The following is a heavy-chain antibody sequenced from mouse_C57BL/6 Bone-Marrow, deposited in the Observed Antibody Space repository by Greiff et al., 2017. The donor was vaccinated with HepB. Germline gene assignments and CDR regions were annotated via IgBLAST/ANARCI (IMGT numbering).Heavy chain of an antibody. J-gene: IGHJ3*01. CDR2: ISNGGGST. CDR3: ARPRIYYYGSSYAWFAY. D-gene: IGHD1-1*01. Sequence: EVQLVESGGGLVQPGGSLKLSCAASGFTFSDYYMYWVRQTPEKRLEWVAYISNGGGSTYYPDTVKGRFTISRDNAKNTLYLQMSRLKSEDTARYYCARPRIYYYGSSYAWFAYWGQGTLVTVSA. CDR1: GFTFSDYY. V-gene: IGHV5-12*01.